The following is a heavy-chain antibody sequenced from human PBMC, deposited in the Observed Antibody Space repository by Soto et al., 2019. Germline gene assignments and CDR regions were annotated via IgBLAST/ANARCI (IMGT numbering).Heavy chain of an antibody. CDR3: ARDGATSCYTCYYYYYMDV. CDR1: GFTFSSYG. Sequence: GGSLRLSCAASGFTFSSYGMHWVRQAPGKGLEWVAVIWYDGSNKYYADSVKGRFTISRDNSKNTLYLQMNSLRAEDTAVYYCARDGATSCYTCYYYYYMDVWGKGTTVTVSS. CDR2: IWYDGSNK. V-gene: IGHV3-33*01. D-gene: IGHD2-2*02. J-gene: IGHJ6*03.